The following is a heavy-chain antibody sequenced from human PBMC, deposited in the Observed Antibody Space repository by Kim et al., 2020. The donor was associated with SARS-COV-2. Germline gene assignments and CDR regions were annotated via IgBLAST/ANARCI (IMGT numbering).Heavy chain of an antibody. CDR1: GFTFSSYA. CDR2: ISGSGGST. J-gene: IGHJ4*02. CDR3: ATPRTPPRFIAVAGRFDY. D-gene: IGHD6-19*01. Sequence: GGSLRLSCAASGFTFSSYAMSWVRQAPGKGLEWVSAISGSGGSTYYADSVKGRFTISRDNSKNTLYLQMNSLRAEDTAVYYCATPRTPPRFIAVAGRFDYWGQGTLVTVSS. V-gene: IGHV3-23*01.